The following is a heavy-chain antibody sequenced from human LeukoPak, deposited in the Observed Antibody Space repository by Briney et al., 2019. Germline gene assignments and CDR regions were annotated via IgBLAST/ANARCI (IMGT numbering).Heavy chain of an antibody. CDR1: GFTFSSYA. V-gene: IGHV3-53*04. CDR3: ARLGHQSGSYWERAFDI. Sequence: PGGSLRLSCAASGFTFSSYAMSWVRQAPGKGLEWVSVIYSGGSTYYADSVKGRFTISRHNSKNTLYLQMNSLRAEDTAVYYCARLGHQSGSYWERAFDIWGQGTMVTVSS. D-gene: IGHD1-26*01. J-gene: IGHJ3*02. CDR2: IYSGGST.